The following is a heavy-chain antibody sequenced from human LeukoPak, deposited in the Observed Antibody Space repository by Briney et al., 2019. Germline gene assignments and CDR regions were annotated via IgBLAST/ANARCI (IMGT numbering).Heavy chain of an antibody. Sequence: GGSLRLSCAASGFTFSNYAMSWVRQAPGKGLEWFSAIGGSGSSTYYADSVKGRFTISRDNSKNTLYLQMNSLRAEDTAVYYCAKTSLLLWFGDWGQGTLVTVSS. CDR3: AKTSLLLWFGD. J-gene: IGHJ4*02. D-gene: IGHD3-10*01. CDR2: IGGSGSST. V-gene: IGHV3-23*01. CDR1: GFTFSNYA.